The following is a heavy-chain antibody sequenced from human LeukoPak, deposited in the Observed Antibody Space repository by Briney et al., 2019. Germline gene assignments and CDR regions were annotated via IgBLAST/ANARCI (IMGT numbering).Heavy chain of an antibody. Sequence: ASVKVSCKASGYTFTGYYMHWVRQAPGQGLEWMGWINPNSGGTNYAQKFQGRVTMTRDTSISTAYMELSRPRSDDTAVYYCARAGGSSSTSREAPAEYGMDVWGQGTTVTVSS. CDR2: INPNSGGT. CDR3: ARAGGSSSTSREAPAEYGMDV. V-gene: IGHV1-2*02. D-gene: IGHD2-2*01. J-gene: IGHJ6*02. CDR1: GYTFTGYY.